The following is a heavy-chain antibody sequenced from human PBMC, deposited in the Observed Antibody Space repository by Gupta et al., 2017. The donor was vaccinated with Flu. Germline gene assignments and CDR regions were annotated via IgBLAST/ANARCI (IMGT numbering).Heavy chain of an antibody. CDR2: IYWNDDK. CDR3: AHTSTVTSFRYFGP. V-gene: IGHV2-5*01. Sequence: TSGVGVGWIRQPPGKALEWLAIIYWNDDKYYGPSLKNRLTFSKDISKNQVVLRLTDIDPADTATYYCAHTSTVTSFRYFGPWGQGTLVTVSS. J-gene: IGHJ5*02. D-gene: IGHD4-17*01. CDR1: TSGVG.